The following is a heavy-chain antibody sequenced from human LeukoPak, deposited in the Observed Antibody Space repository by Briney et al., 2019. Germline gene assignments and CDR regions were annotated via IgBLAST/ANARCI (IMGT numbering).Heavy chain of an antibody. D-gene: IGHD1-26*01. CDR3: ASGFSVVGATTFDY. J-gene: IGHJ4*02. CDR2: IYSGGST. CDR1: GFTVSSNY. Sequence: GGSLRLSCAASGFTVSSNYMSWVRQAPGKGLEWVSVIYSGGSTYYADPVKGRFTISRDNSKNTLYLQMNSLRAEDTAVYYCASGFSVVGATTFDYWGQGTLVTVSS. V-gene: IGHV3-53*01.